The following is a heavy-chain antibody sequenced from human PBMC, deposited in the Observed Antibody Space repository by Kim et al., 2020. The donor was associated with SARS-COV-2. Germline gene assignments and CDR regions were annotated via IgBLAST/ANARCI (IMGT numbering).Heavy chain of an antibody. D-gene: IGHD5-12*01. J-gene: IGHJ6*02. V-gene: IGHV3-48*02. CDR3: ARDIVATQYYYYYGMDV. Sequence: VKGRFTISRDNAKNSLYLQMNSLRDEDTAVYYCARDIVATQYYYYYGMDVWGQGTTVTVSS.